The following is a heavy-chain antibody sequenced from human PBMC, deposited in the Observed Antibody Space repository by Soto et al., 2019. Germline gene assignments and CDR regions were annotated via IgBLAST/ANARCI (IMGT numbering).Heavy chain of an antibody. V-gene: IGHV3-11*05. CDR1: GFTFSDYY. CDR2: ISSSSSYT. CDR3: AGWGAVIVVVPAAPDY. Sequence: QVQLVESGGGLVKPGGSLRLSCAASGFTFSDYYMSWIRQAPGKGLEWVSYISSSSSYTNYADSVKGRFTISRDNAKNSLYLQMNSLRGEDTAVYYCAGWGAVIVVVPAAPDYWGPGTLFTVSS. D-gene: IGHD2-2*01. J-gene: IGHJ4*02.